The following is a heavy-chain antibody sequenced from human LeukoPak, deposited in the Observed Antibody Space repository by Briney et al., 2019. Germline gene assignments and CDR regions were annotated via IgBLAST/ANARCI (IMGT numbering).Heavy chain of an antibody. CDR3: ARLPRSSVTLYSSRLDY. V-gene: IGHV4-39*01. CDR1: GGSISSSSYY. Sequence: SETLSLTCTVSGGSISSSSYYWGWIRQPPGKGLEWIGSIYYSGSTYYNPSLKSRVTISVDTSKNHFSLKLSSVTAADTAVYYCARLPRSSVTLYSSRLDYWGQGTLVTVSS. J-gene: IGHJ4*02. D-gene: IGHD6-13*01. CDR2: IYYSGST.